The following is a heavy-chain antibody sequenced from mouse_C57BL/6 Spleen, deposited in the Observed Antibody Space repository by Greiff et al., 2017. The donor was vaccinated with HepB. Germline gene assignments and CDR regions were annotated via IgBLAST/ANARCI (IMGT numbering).Heavy chain of an antibody. CDR1: GFTFSSYG. V-gene: IGHV5-6*01. CDR2: ISSGGSYT. J-gene: IGHJ3*01. D-gene: IGHD2-3*01. CDR3: ARRLDGYPAWFAY. Sequence: EVQLKESGGDLVKPGGSLKLSCAASGFTFSSYGMSWVRQTPDKRLEWVATISSGGSYTYYPDSVKGRFTISRDNAKNTLYLQMSSLKSEDTAMYYCARRLDGYPAWFAYWGQGTLVTVSA.